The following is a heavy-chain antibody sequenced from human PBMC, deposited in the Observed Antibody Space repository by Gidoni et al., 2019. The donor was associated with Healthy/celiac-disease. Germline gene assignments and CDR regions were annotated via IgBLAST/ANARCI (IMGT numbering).Heavy chain of an antibody. V-gene: IGHV3-23*01. CDR3: AKRLAVVVPAVTGSSFSFDY. CDR2: GGSA. Sequence: GGSAYYADSVKGRFTISRDNSKNTLYLKMYSLRAEDTSVYYCAKRLAVVVPAVTGSSFSFDYWGQGTLVTVSS. J-gene: IGHJ4*02. D-gene: IGHD2-2*01.